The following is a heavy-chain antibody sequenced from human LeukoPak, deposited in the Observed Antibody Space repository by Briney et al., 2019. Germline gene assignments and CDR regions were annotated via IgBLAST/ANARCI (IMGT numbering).Heavy chain of an antibody. CDR1: GFTFSSYA. CDR3: ASNQEYYDSSGYYYRKYYFDY. V-gene: IGHV3-30*04. CDR2: ISYDGSNK. D-gene: IGHD3-22*01. J-gene: IGHJ4*02. Sequence: GGSLRLSCAASGFTFSSYAMHWVRQAPGKGLEWVAVISYDGSNKYYADSVKGRFTISRDNSKNTLYLQMNSLRAEDTAVYYCASNQEYYDSSGYYYRKYYFDYWGQGTLVTVSS.